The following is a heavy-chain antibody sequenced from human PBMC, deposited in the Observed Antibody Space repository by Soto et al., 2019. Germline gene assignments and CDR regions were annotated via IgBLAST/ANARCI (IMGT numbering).Heavy chain of an antibody. J-gene: IGHJ4*02. D-gene: IGHD6-6*01. CDR2: VYYTGST. Sequence: DTLSLTCRVSGGSMSGYYWSWIRQAPGKGLEWIGYVYYTGSTNYNPSLQSRVTISVDTSNKQFSLSLRLVTAADTAVYFCARSIAVPSSHIDHWGQGIRVTVSS. CDR1: GGSMSGYY. V-gene: IGHV4-59*01. CDR3: ARSIAVPSSHIDH.